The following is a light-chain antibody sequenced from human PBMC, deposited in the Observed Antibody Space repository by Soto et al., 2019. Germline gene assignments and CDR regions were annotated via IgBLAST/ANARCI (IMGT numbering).Light chain of an antibody. J-gene: IGKJ4*01. CDR3: QQRSNWPPVT. V-gene: IGKV3-11*01. Sequence: EIVLPQSPATLSLSPGERATLSCRASQSINRHLAWYRQKPGQAPRLLIYDASNRATGIPARFSGSGSGTDFTLTISSLEPEDFGVYYCQQRSNWPPVTFGGGTKVDIK. CDR2: DAS. CDR1: QSINRH.